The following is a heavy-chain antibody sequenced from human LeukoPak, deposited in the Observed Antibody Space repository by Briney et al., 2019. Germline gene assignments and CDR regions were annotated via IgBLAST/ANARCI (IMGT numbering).Heavy chain of an antibody. V-gene: IGHV3-23*01. J-gene: IGHJ4*02. D-gene: IGHD1-1*01. CDR3: AKDESYGATTGTTGGDY. CDR1: GFTFSSYA. CDR2: ISGSGGST. Sequence: GGSLRLSCAASGFTFSSYAMSWVRQAPGKGLEWVSAISGSGGSTYYADSVKGRFTISRDNSKNTLYLQMNSLRAEDTAVYYSAKDESYGATTGTTGGDYWGQGTLVTVSS.